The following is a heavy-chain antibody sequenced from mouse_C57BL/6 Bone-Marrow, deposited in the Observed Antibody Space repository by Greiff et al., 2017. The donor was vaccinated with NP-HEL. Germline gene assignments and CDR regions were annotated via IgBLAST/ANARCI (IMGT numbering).Heavy chain of an antibody. CDR1: GYTFTSYW. D-gene: IGHD3-2*02. CDR2: IDPSDSYT. CDR3: ARTTGFIWVFDY. Sequence: QVQLQQSGAELVRPGTSVKLSCKASGYTFTSYWMHWVKQRPGQGLEWIGVIDPSDSYTNYNQKFKGKATLTVDTSSRTAYMQLSSLTSEDSAVYYGARTTGFIWVFDYWGQGTTLTVSS. J-gene: IGHJ2*01. V-gene: IGHV1-59*01.